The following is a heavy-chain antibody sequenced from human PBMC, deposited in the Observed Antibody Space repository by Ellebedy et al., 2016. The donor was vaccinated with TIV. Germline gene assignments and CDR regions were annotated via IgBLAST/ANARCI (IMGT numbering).Heavy chain of an antibody. CDR1: GGSVSSGFYY. J-gene: IGHJ5*02. Sequence: MPSETLSLTCTVSGGSVSSGFYYWSWIRQPPGKGLEYIGYIYYSGSTNDNPSLKSRVTISVDTSKNQFSLKLRAVTTADTAVYYCARAGKDYYGLGGGDWFDPWGQGTLVIVSS. CDR2: IYYSGST. CDR3: ARAGKDYYGLGGGDWFDP. D-gene: IGHD3-10*01. V-gene: IGHV4-61*01.